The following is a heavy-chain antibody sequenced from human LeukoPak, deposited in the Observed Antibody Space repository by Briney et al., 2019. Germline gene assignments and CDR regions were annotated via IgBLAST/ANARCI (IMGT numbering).Heavy chain of an antibody. CDR3: ARDFLTVYFDY. CDR2: ISSSGSTK. D-gene: IGHD3-9*01. CDR1: GFTFSTYN. J-gene: IGHJ4*02. V-gene: IGHV3-48*02. Sequence: GGSLRLSCAASGFTFSTYNMNWVRQAPGKGLEWVSYISSSGSTKYYADSVKGRFTISRDNVKNSLFLQMNSLSDEDTVVYYCARDFLTVYFDYWGQGTLVTVSS.